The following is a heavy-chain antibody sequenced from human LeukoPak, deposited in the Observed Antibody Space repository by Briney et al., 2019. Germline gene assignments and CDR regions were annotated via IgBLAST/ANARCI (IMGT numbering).Heavy chain of an antibody. CDR2: IYTSGTT. Sequence: SETLSLTCTVSGNSFGNYYWSWIRQPAGKGLEWIGRIYTSGTTTYNPSLKSRVTMSVDTSKNQFSLKLSSVTAADTAVYYCARVVAGGSYSHRYFDYWGQGTLVTVSS. V-gene: IGHV4-4*07. CDR3: ARVVAGGSYSHRYFDY. J-gene: IGHJ4*02. CDR1: GNSFGNYY. D-gene: IGHD1-26*01.